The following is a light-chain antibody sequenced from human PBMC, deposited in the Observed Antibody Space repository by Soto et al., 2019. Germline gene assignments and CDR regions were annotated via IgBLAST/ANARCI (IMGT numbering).Light chain of an antibody. CDR1: QSVGSN. Sequence: EIVLTQSPATLSVSPGERATLSCRASQSVGSNLAWFQQKPGQAPRLLIYGASTRATGVPARFSGSGSGTDFTLTISSLEPEDIAVYYCQERSRWPRATFGGGTKVEIK. V-gene: IGKV3-11*01. J-gene: IGKJ4*01. CDR3: QERSRWPRAT. CDR2: GAS.